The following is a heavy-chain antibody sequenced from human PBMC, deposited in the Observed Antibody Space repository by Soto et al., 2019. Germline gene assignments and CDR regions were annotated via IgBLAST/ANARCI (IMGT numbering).Heavy chain of an antibody. D-gene: IGHD6-19*01. CDR1: KFNFESYS. CDR2: LSGGGARP. J-gene: IGHJ4*02. Sequence: GGSLRLSCTASKFNFESYSMSWVRQAPGTGPEWVSSLSGGGARPYYADSVKSRFTISRDNSKKILYLQMNSLRVEDTALYYCAKHAGYSSDPFDFWGQGTMVTSPQ. V-gene: IGHV3-23*01. CDR3: AKHAGYSSDPFDF.